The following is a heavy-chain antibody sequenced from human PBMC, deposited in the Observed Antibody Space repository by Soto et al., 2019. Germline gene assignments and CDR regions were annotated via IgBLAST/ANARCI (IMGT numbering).Heavy chain of an antibody. J-gene: IGHJ3*02. CDR2: IYHSGST. CDR3: ARDRYLGYDDSSGYYDAFDI. V-gene: IGHV4-4*02. CDR1: GGSISRSNW. D-gene: IGHD3-22*01. Sequence: SETLSVTCAVSGGSISRSNWWGWVRQPPGKGLEWIGEIYHSGSTNYNPSLKSRVTISVDKSKNQFSLKLSSVTAADTAVYYCARDRYLGYDDSSGYYDAFDIWGQGKMVTV.